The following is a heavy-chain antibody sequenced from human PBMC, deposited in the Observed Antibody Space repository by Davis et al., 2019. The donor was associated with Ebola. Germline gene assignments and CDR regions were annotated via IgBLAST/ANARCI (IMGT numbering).Heavy chain of an antibody. V-gene: IGHV1-69*13. CDR2: IIPIFGTA. D-gene: IGHD4-17*01. CDR3: ASRDLYGDYVDP. Sequence: SVKVSCKASGCTFSSYAISWVRQAPGQGLEWMGGIIPIFGTANYAQKFQGRVTITADESTSTAYMELSSLRSEDTAVYYCASRDLYGDYVDPWGQGTLVTVSS. J-gene: IGHJ5*02. CDR1: GCTFSSYA.